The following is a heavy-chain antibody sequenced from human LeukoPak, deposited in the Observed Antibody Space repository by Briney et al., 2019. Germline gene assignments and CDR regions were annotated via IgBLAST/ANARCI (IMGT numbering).Heavy chain of an antibody. V-gene: IGHV1-2*02. Sequence: SVKVSCKASGYTFTGYYMHWVRQAPGQGLEWMGGINPNSGGTNYSQKFQCRVTMTRDTSISTAYMELSRLRSDHPAVYYCARDLSIVATSKTFDYWGQGTLVTVSS. D-gene: IGHD5-12*01. CDR2: INPNSGGT. CDR3: ARDLSIVATSKTFDY. CDR1: GYTFTGYY. J-gene: IGHJ4*02.